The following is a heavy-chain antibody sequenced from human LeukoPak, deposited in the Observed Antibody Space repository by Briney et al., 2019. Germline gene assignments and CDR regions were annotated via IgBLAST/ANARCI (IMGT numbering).Heavy chain of an antibody. CDR1: GFTFSSYS. Sequence: GGSLRLSCAASGFTFSSYSMNWVRQAPGKGLEWVSSTSSSSSYIYYADSVKGRFTISRDNAKNSLYLQMNSLRAEDTAVYYCARPTTDSSGYYGWGQGTLVTVSS. J-gene: IGHJ4*02. D-gene: IGHD3-22*01. V-gene: IGHV3-21*01. CDR3: ARPTTDSSGYYG. CDR2: TSSSSSYI.